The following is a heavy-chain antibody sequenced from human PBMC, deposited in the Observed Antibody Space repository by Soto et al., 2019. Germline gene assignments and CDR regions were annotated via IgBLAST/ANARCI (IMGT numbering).Heavy chain of an antibody. D-gene: IGHD1-26*01. Sequence: ASVKVSCKASGYTFSNYGTTWVRQAPGQGLEWMGWVSAYNRNTNYAQKFEDRATITADESTSTAYMELSSLRSEDTAVYYCARGGTVPNNWFDPWGQGTLVTVSS. CDR3: ARGGTVPNNWFDP. CDR1: GYTFSNYG. J-gene: IGHJ5*02. V-gene: IGHV1-18*04. CDR2: VSAYNRNT.